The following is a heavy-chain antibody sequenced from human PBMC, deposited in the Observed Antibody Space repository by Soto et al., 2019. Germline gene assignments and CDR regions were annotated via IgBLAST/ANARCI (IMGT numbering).Heavy chain of an antibody. J-gene: IGHJ6*02. CDR1: GYSFTSYW. CDR2: IDPSDSYT. Sequence: GESLKISCKGSGYSFTSYWISWVRQMPGKGLEWMGRIDPSDSYTNYSPSFQGHVTISADKSISTAYLQWSSLKASDTAMYYCARLGVVGATYYYYGMDVWGQGTPVTVSS. CDR3: ARLGVVGATYYYYGMDV. V-gene: IGHV5-10-1*01. D-gene: IGHD1-26*01.